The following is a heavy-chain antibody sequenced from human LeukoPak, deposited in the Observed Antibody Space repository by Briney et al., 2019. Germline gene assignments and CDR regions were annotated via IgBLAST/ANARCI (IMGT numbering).Heavy chain of an antibody. CDR2: VSGSGGST. V-gene: IGHV3-23*01. Sequence: GGSLRLSCAASGFTFSIYAMTWVRQAPGKGPEWVSAVSGSGGSTYYADSVKGRFTISRDNSKNTLYLQMNSLRAEDTALYYCARVYHVFWSGYLIHWGQGTLVTVSS. CDR1: GFTFSIYA. CDR3: ARVYHVFWSGYLIH. D-gene: IGHD3-3*01. J-gene: IGHJ4*02.